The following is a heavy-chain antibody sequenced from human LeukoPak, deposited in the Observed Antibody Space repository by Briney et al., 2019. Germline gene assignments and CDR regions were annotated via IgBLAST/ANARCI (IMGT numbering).Heavy chain of an antibody. V-gene: IGHV4-59*01. CDR1: GGSISPYY. CDR2: IYYSGST. J-gene: IGHJ4*02. D-gene: IGHD3-10*01. Sequence: SETLSLTCTVSGGSISPYYWSWIRQPPGKGLEWIGYIYYSGSTNYNPSLKSRVTISVDTSKSQFSLKLSSVTAADTAVYYCARRGTIGGSGSSYYFDYWGQGTLVTVSS. CDR3: ARRGTIGGSGSSYYFDY.